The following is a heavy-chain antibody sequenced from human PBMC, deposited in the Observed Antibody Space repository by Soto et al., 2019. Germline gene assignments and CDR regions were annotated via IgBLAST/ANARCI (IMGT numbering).Heavy chain of an antibody. Sequence: GSGPTLVNPTQTLALTCTLSGFSVRPTGMRVNWIRQPPGKALEWLGRIDWDGDTFYSTSLKTRLTISKDTSQNQVVLTMANVDPMDTATYYCVNMGRGPYPYYYGMDVWGQGTTVTVSS. D-gene: IGHD3-10*01. CDR2: IDWDGDT. CDR1: GFSVRPTGMR. V-gene: IGHV2-70*04. J-gene: IGHJ6*02. CDR3: VNMGRGPYPYYYGMDV.